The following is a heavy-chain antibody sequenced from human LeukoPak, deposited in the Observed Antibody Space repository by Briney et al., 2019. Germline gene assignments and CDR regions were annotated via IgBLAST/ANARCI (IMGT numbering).Heavy chain of an antibody. Sequence: SETLSLTCTVSGGSVSSSSYYWGWIRQPPGKGLEWIGSILYSGSTYYNPSLKSRVTISIDTSKNQFSLKLSSVTAADTALYYCARGGRITAAVGFNWFDPWGQGTLVTVSP. CDR3: ARGGRITAAVGFNWFDP. CDR1: GGSVSSSSYY. D-gene: IGHD6-25*01. J-gene: IGHJ5*02. CDR2: ILYSGST. V-gene: IGHV4-39*07.